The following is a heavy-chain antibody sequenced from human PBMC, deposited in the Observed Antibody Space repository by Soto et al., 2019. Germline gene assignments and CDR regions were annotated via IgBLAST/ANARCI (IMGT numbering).Heavy chain of an antibody. V-gene: IGHV4-34*01. CDR1: GGSVSCYY. J-gene: IGHJ5*02. CDR3: AXEKTYYDILTGYYWFDP. Sequence: PSESLSLTCEVCGGSVSCYYWSWIRQPPGKGLEWIGEINHSGSTNYNPSLKSRVSISADTSKNQFSLKLSSVTAADTAVYYCAXEKTYYDILTGYYWFDPWGQGTLVTVSS. D-gene: IGHD3-9*01. CDR2: INHSGST.